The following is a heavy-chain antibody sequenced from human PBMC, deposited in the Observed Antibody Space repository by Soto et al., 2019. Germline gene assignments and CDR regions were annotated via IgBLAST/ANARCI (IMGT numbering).Heavy chain of an antibody. D-gene: IGHD2-15*01. J-gene: IGHJ5*02. CDR3: AKGGGSSRRPSDNWFDT. V-gene: IGHV3-23*01. CDR1: GFTFSSYA. CDR2: ISGSGGST. Sequence: EVQLLESGGGLVQPGGSLRLSCAASGFTFSSYAMSWVRQAPGKVLECVSAISGSGGSTYYADSVKGRFTISRDNSKNTLYLQMNSLRAEDTAVYYCAKGGGSSRRPSDNWFDTWGQGNLVTVSS.